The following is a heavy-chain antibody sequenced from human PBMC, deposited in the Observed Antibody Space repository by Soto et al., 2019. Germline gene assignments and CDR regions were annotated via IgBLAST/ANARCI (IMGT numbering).Heavy chain of an antibody. CDR3: ARGSMVRGVITPSFDY. CDR1: GGSISSGGYY. J-gene: IGHJ4*02. V-gene: IGHV4-31*03. CDR2: IYYSGST. Sequence: QVQLQESGPGLVKPSQTLSLTCTVSGGSISSGGYYWSWIRQHPGKGLEWIGYIYYSGSTYYNPSLKSRVTISVDTSKNQFSLKLSSVTAADTAVYYCARGSMVRGVITPSFDYWGQGTLVTVSS. D-gene: IGHD3-10*01.